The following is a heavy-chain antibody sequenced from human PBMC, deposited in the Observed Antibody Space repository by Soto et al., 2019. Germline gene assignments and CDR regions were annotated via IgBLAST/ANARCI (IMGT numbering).Heavy chain of an antibody. V-gene: IGHV4-34*01. CDR1: GGSFSGYY. J-gene: IGHJ6*02. D-gene: IGHD2-15*01. CDR3: ARRGEYCSGGSCYYGMDV. Sequence: SETLSLTCAVYGGSFSGYYWSWIRQPPGKGLEWIGEINHSGSTNYNPSLKSRVTTSVDTSKNQFSLKLSSVTAADTAVYYFARRGEYCSGGSCYYGMDVWGQGTTVTVSS. CDR2: INHSGST.